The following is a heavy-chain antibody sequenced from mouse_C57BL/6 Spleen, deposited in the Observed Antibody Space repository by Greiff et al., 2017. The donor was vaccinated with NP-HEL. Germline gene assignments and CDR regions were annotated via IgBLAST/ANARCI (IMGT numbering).Heavy chain of an antibody. CDR1: GYAFSSSW. D-gene: IGHD1-1*01. CDR2: IYPGDGDT. V-gene: IGHV1-82*01. CDR3: ARGDYGSRDYAMDY. Sequence: VQLQQSGPELVKPGASVKISCKASGYAFSSSWMNWVKQRPGKGLEWIGRIYPGDGDTNYNGKFKGKATLTADKSSSTAYMQLSSLTSEDSAVYFCARGDYGSRDYAMDYWGQGTSVTVSS. J-gene: IGHJ4*01.